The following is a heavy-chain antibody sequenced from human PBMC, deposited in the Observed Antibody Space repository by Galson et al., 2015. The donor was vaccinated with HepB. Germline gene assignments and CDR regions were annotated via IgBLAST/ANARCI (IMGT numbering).Heavy chain of an antibody. D-gene: IGHD6-13*01. CDR3: AKGKWGSSWYYYYGMDV. V-gene: IGHV3-30*18. Sequence: SLRLSCAASGFTFSSYGMHWVRQAPGKGLEWVAVISYDGSNKYYADSVKGRFTISRDNSKNTLYLQMNSLRAEDTAMYYCAKGKWGSSWYYYYGMDVWGQGTTVTVSS. J-gene: IGHJ6*02. CDR2: ISYDGSNK. CDR1: GFTFSSYG.